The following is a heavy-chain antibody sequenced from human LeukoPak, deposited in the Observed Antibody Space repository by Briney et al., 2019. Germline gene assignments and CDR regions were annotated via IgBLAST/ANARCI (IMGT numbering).Heavy chain of an antibody. J-gene: IGHJ4*02. CDR1: GFTFSGHW. D-gene: IGHD1-14*01. V-gene: IGHV3-7*01. Sequence: PGGSLILSCAASGFTFSGHWMSWVRQAPGKGLEWVANINQGGSDKYYVDSVKGRFTISRDNANNLLYLQMNSLRGEDTAVYYCTRDRSRAEDDWGQGTLVTVSS. CDR3: TRDRSRAEDD. CDR2: INQGGSDK.